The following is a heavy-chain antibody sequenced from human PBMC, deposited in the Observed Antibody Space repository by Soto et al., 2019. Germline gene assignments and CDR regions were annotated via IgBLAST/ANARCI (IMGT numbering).Heavy chain of an antibody. CDR1: GLTFHSYW. Sequence: GGSLRLSCAVSGLTFHSYWMSWVRQAPGKGLEWVATIKQDGSEKYYVESVKGRFTISRDNAKNSLFLQMNSLRGEDTALYFCAREEASGGWYDSWGQGTLVTVSS. J-gene: IGHJ5*01. V-gene: IGHV3-7*01. D-gene: IGHD6-25*01. CDR2: IKQDGSEK. CDR3: AREEASGGWYDS.